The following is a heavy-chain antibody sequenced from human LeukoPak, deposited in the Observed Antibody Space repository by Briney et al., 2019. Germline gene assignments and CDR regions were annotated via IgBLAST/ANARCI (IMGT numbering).Heavy chain of an antibody. CDR1: GGTFSSYA. V-gene: IGHV1-69*05. J-gene: IGHJ5*02. Sequence: ASVKVSCKASGGTFSSYAISWVRQAPGQGLEWMGGIIPIFGTANYAQKFQGRVTMTRDTSTSTVYMELSSLRSEDTAVYYCARAFTMKGNWFDPWGQGTLVTVSS. CDR3: ARAFTMKGNWFDP. CDR2: IIPIFGTA. D-gene: IGHD3-22*01.